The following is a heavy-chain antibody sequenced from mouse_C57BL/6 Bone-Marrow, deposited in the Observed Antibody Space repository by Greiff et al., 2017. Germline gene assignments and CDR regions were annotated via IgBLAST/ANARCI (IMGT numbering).Heavy chain of an antibody. CDR2: ISSGGDYI. CDR3: TRVGYYDYYFDY. V-gene: IGHV5-9-1*02. Sequence: EVKVEESGAGLVKPGGSLKLSCAASGFTFSSYAMSWVRQTPEKRLEWVAYISSGGDYIYYADTVKGRFTISRDNARNTLYLQMSSLKSEDTAMYYCTRVGYYDYYFDYWGQGTTLTVSS. J-gene: IGHJ2*01. CDR1: GFTFSSYA. D-gene: IGHD2-4*01.